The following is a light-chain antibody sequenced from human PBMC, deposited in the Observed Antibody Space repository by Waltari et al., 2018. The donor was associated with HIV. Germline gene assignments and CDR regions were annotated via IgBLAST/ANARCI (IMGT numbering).Light chain of an antibody. V-gene: IGLV1-36*01. Sequence: QSVLTQPPSVSEAPRQRVTISCSGSSSNIGNNAVNWYQQVPGKAPKLLIYYDDLLSSGFSDRFSGSKSGTAASLAIRGLQSEDEADYDCAAWDDSLNGYVFGSGTKVTVL. J-gene: IGLJ1*01. CDR3: AAWDDSLNGYV. CDR1: SSNIGNNA. CDR2: YDD.